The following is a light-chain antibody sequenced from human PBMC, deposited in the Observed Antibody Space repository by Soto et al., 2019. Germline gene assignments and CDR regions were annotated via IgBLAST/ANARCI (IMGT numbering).Light chain of an antibody. Sequence: ALTQPASLTGFPGQSITISCTGTSSDVGGYNYVSWYQQHPGKAPKFMIYDVSNRPSGVSTRFSGSKSGNTASLTTSGLQAEDEADYYCNSYTTSNTRQIVFGTGTKVTVL. J-gene: IGLJ1*01. CDR3: NSYTTSNTRQIV. CDR1: SSDVGGYNY. V-gene: IGLV2-14*01. CDR2: DVS.